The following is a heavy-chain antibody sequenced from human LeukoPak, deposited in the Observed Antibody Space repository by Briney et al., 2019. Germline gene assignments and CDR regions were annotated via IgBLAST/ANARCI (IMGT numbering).Heavy chain of an antibody. CDR2: VKSKTDGGTT. CDR3: ARYDSGTGLLDY. CDR1: GFTFSNTW. V-gene: IGHV3-15*01. J-gene: IGHJ4*02. D-gene: IGHD3-10*01. Sequence: PGGSLRLSCAASGFTFSNTWMNWVRQAPGKGLEWVGHVKSKTDGGTTDYAAPVKGRFTISRHNSNNTLFLQMNSLRAEDTAVYYCARYDSGTGLLDYWGQGTLVTVSS.